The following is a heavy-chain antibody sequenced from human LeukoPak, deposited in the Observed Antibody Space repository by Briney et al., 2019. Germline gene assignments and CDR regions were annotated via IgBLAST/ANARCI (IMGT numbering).Heavy chain of an antibody. J-gene: IGHJ4*02. V-gene: IGHV3-23*01. CDR2: ISGSGGST. CDR3: AKDLREYYYDSSGPSY. CDR1: GFTFSSYA. Sequence: GGSLRLSCAASGFTFSSYAMSWVRQAPGKGLEWVSAISGSGGSTYYADSVKGRFTISRDNSKNTLYLQMNSLRAEDTAVYYCAKDLREYYYDSSGPSYWGQGTLVTVSS. D-gene: IGHD3-22*01.